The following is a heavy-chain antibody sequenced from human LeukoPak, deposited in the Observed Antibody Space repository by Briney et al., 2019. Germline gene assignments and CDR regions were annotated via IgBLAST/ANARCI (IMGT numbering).Heavy chain of an antibody. Sequence: SMKVSCKASGGTFSSYAISWVRQAPGQGLEWMGRIIPILGIANYAQKFQGRVTITADKSTSTAYMELSSLRSEDTAVYYCATFGEFYYFDYWGQGTLVTVSS. CDR1: GGTFSSYA. V-gene: IGHV1-69*04. D-gene: IGHD3-10*01. CDR3: ATFGEFYYFDY. J-gene: IGHJ4*02. CDR2: IIPILGIA.